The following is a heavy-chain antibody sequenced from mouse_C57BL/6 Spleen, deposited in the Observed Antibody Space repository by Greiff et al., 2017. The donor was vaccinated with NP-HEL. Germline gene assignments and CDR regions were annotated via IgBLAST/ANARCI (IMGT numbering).Heavy chain of an antibody. D-gene: IGHD2-1*01. CDR1: GYTFTSYW. J-gene: IGHJ4*01. Sequence: QVQLKQSGTELVKPGASVKLSCKASGYTFTSYWMHWVKQRPGQGLEWIGNINPSTGGTNYNEKFKSKATLTVDQSSSTAYMQLSSLTSEDSAVYYCARAIYYGNYGAMDYWGQGTSVTVSS. CDR3: ARAIYYGNYGAMDY. CDR2: INPSTGGT. V-gene: IGHV1-53*01.